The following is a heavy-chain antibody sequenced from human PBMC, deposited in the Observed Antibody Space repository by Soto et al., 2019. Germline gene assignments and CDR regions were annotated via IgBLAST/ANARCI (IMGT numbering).Heavy chain of an antibody. Sequence: EVQLVESGGGLVQPGGSLRLSCAASGFTFSDHYMDWVRQAPGKGLEWVGRSRNKANSYSTEYAASVKGRFTISRDKSKSSLYLQMNRLKTEDTAVYYCARFSGSYTRGLDYWGQGTLVTVSS. D-gene: IGHD1-26*01. J-gene: IGHJ4*02. CDR2: SRNKANSYST. CDR3: ARFSGSYTRGLDY. CDR1: GFTFSDHY. V-gene: IGHV3-72*01.